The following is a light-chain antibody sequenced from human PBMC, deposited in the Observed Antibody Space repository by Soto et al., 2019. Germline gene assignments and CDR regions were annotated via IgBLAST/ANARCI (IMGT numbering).Light chain of an antibody. J-gene: IGLJ1*01. CDR2: EVG. CDR1: SSDVGGYNY. V-gene: IGLV2-14*01. Sequence: QSVLTQPASVSGSPGQSITISCTGTSSDVGGYNYVSWYQQHPGKAPKPMIYEVGTRPSGVSNRCSGPQSGNTASLTISGLQAEDEADYYCSSYTSSSTLYVFGTGTKLTVL. CDR3: SSYTSSSTLYV.